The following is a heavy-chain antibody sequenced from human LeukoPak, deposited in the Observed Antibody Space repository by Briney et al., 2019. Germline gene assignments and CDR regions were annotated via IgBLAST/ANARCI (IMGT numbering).Heavy chain of an antibody. V-gene: IGHV3-23*01. D-gene: IGHD2-21*02. CDR1: GFAFNTYA. CDR3: TKLGLLAYCGGDCRGMDV. Sequence: PGGSLRLSCAASGFAFNTYAMSWVRQAPGKGLEWVSVISGSGDSIFYADSVKGRFTISRDNSRSTLYLQMNSLRAEDTAVYYCTKLGLLAYCGGDCRGMDVWGQGTTVTVSS. J-gene: IGHJ6*02. CDR2: ISGSGDSI.